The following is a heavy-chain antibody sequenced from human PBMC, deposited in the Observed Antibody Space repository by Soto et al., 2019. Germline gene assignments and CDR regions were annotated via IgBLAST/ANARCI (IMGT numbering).Heavy chain of an antibody. J-gene: IGHJ3*01. Sequence: QVHLIQSGAEVKKPGSSVKVSCKAAGGTFNTYTLFWVRQAPGHGLEWMGRIIPMLPVTNSAQKFQGRLTLPAHKSTGTAVMELTSLTSDDTAVYYCSIGSWSAETFDVWGQGTMVTVSS. CDR3: SIGSWSAETFDV. V-gene: IGHV1-69*02. D-gene: IGHD2-2*01. CDR2: IIPMLPVT. CDR1: GGTFNTYT.